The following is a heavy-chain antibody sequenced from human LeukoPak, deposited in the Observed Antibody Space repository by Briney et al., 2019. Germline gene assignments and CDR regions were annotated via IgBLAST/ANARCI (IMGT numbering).Heavy chain of an antibody. V-gene: IGHV5-51*01. CDR2: IYPGDSDT. J-gene: IGHJ6*03. D-gene: IGHD5-12*01. CDR1: GYSFTSYW. Sequence: SGEALKISCKGSGYSFTSYWIGWVRQMPGKGLEGMGIIYPGDSDTRYTPSCQGQVTISADKSISTASLPWSSLQASDTAMYYCARQGRGYSGYEDYYYYMDVWGKGTTVTVS. CDR3: ARQGRGYSGYEDYYYYMDV.